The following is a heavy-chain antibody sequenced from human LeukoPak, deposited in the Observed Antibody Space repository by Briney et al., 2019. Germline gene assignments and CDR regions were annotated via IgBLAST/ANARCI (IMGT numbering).Heavy chain of an antibody. Sequence: GGSLRLSCAASGFTFSSYGMHWVRQAPGKGLEWVAFIRYDGSNKYYADSVKGRFTISRDNSKNTLYLQMHSLRAEDTAVYYCAKSVTTMVRGCFDYWGQGTLVTVSS. CDR3: AKSVTTMVRGCFDY. V-gene: IGHV3-30*02. CDR2: IRYDGSNK. J-gene: IGHJ4*02. CDR1: GFTFSSYG. D-gene: IGHD3-10*01.